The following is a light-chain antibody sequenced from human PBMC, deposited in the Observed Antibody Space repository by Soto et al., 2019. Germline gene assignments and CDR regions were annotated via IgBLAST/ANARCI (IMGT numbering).Light chain of an antibody. CDR2: EVS. V-gene: IGLV2-8*01. CDR3: SSYASSDNLV. CDR1: SSDVGGYKF. J-gene: IGLJ2*01. Sequence: QSALTQPPSASGSPGQSVTISCTGTSSDVGGYKFVSWYQQHPGKAPKLVIYEVSKRPSGVPDRFSGSKSGNTASLTVSGLQAEDEADYYCSSYASSDNLVFGGGTKLTVL.